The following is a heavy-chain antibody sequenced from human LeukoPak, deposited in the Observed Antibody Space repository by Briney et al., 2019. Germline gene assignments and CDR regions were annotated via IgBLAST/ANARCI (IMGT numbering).Heavy chain of an antibody. CDR1: GYTFTSYD. CDR2: MNPNSGNT. J-gene: IGHJ4*02. Sequence: GASVKVSCKASGYTFTSYDINWVRQATGQGLEWMGWMNPNSGNTGYAQKFQGRVTMTRNTSISTAYMELSRLRSDDTAVYYCARGASGWYGDFDYWGQGTLVTVSS. CDR3: ARGASGWYGDFDY. D-gene: IGHD6-19*01. V-gene: IGHV1-8*01.